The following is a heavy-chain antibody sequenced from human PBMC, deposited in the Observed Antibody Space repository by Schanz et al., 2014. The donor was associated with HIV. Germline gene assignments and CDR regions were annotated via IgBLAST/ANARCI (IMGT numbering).Heavy chain of an antibody. Sequence: QVQLVQSGAEVKKPGASVKVSCKASGYTFSSYGISWVRQAPGQGLEWMGWISAYNGNTNYAQNLQGRVTMTTDTFTTTAYMELSNLRSEDTAVYFCARSASVISSGWCSGNACYSGAFHSWGQGSLVIVSS. D-gene: IGHD2-15*01. V-gene: IGHV1-18*04. CDR3: ARSASVISSGWCSGNACYSGAFHS. CDR2: ISAYNGNT. CDR1: GYTFSSYG. J-gene: IGHJ4*02.